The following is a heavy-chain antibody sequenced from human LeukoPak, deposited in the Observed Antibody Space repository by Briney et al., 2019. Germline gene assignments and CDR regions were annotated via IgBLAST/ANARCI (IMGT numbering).Heavy chain of an antibody. Sequence: PSETLSLTCTASGGSISSYYWSWIRQPPGKGLEWIGEINHSGSTNYNPSLKSRVTISVDTSKNQFSLKLSSVTAADTAVYYCARGGYCSSTSCYRRANDYWGQGTLVTVSS. V-gene: IGHV4-34*01. CDR2: INHSGST. CDR1: GGSISSYY. J-gene: IGHJ4*02. CDR3: ARGGYCSSTSCYRRANDY. D-gene: IGHD2-2*01.